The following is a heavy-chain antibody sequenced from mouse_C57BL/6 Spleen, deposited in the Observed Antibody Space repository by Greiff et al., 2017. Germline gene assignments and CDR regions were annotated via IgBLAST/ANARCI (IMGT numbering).Heavy chain of an antibody. CDR3: ARDKDLCSDYAAFDV. J-gene: IGHJ1*03. CDR2: ISYDGSN. Sequence: EVQRVESGPGLVKPSQSLSLTCSVTGYSITSGYYWNWIRQFPGNKLEWMGYISYDGSNNYNPSLKNRISITRDTTKNQFFLKLNSVTTEDAATYYCARDKDLCSDYAAFDVWGTGTTLTVSS. D-gene: IGHD6-1*01. CDR1: GYSITSGYY. V-gene: IGHV3-6*01.